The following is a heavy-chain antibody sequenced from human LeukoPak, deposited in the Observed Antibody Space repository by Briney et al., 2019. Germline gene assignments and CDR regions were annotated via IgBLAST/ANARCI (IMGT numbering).Heavy chain of an antibody. Sequence: ASVKVSCKASGYTFTGYYMHWVRQAPGQGLEWMGWINPNSGGTNYAQKFQGRVTMTRDTSISTAYMELSRLRSDDTAVYYCARDSAGGGWPFDYWGQGTLVTVSS. V-gene: IGHV1-2*02. J-gene: IGHJ4*02. D-gene: IGHD1-26*01. CDR1: GYTFTGYY. CDR3: ARDSAGGGWPFDY. CDR2: INPNSGGT.